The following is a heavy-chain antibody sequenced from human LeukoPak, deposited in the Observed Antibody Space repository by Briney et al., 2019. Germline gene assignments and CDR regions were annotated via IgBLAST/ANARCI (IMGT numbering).Heavy chain of an antibody. D-gene: IGHD1-26*01. V-gene: IGHV3-9*01. CDR2: ISGNSGSI. CDR1: GFTFADFA. CDR3: AKDFSDGHLGIYYGLFDC. J-gene: IGHJ4*01. Sequence: GRSLRLSCAPSGFTFADFAMHWVRQAPGKGLEWVSGISGNSGSIGYADSVKRLFTISRDNDKNSLYLQMNSLRAEDTALYYCAKDFSDGHLGIYYGLFDCWGQGTVVAVS.